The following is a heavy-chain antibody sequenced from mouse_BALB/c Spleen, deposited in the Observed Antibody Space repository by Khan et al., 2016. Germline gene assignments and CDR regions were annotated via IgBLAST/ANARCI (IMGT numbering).Heavy chain of an antibody. Sequence: EVQLQESGGGLVQPGGSLKLSCAASGFDFSRYWMSWVRQAPAKGLEWIGEINPDSSTINYTPSLKDKFIISRDNAKNTLYLQMSKVRSEDTALYYCARAGYYGYLAYWGQGTLVTVSA. CDR1: GFDFSRYW. CDR3: ARAGYYGYLAY. J-gene: IGHJ3*01. CDR2: INPDSSTI. D-gene: IGHD1-1*01. V-gene: IGHV4-1*02.